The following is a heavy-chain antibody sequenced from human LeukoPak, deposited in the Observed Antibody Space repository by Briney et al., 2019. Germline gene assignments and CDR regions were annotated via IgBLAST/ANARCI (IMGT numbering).Heavy chain of an antibody. CDR3: AGRGGGYFDY. J-gene: IGHJ4*02. CDR2: IYYSGST. D-gene: IGHD3-10*01. Sequence: SETLSLTCTVSGGSISSSSYYWGWIRQPPGKGLEWMGSIYYSGSTYYNPSLTSRVTISVDTSQNQFSLKLSSVTAADTAVYYCAGRGGGYFDYWGQGTLVTVSS. CDR1: GGSISSSSYY. V-gene: IGHV4-39*01.